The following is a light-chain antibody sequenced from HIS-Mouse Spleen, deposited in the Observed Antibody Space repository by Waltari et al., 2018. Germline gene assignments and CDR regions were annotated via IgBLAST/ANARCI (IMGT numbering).Light chain of an antibody. V-gene: IGLV2-8*01. Sequence: QSALTQPPSASGSPGQSVTTPCTGTSIDVGRSNYVAWYQQHPGKAPKLMIYEVSKRPSGVPDRFSGSKSGNTASLTVSGLQAEDEADYYCSSYAGSNNGVFGTGTKVTVL. J-gene: IGLJ1*01. CDR2: EVS. CDR3: SSYAGSNNGV. CDR1: SIDVGRSNY.